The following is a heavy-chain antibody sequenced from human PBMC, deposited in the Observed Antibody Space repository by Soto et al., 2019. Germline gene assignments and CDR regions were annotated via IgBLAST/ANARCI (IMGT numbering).Heavy chain of an antibody. CDR2: ISGSGGST. J-gene: IGHJ6*02. CDR1: GFTFGSYA. CDR3: AKDMTYYDILTGYSLYGMDV. V-gene: IGHV3-23*01. D-gene: IGHD3-9*01. Sequence: GRPLRLSCGASGFTFGSYAMSRVSQATGKGLEWVSAISGSGGSTYYADSVKGRFTISRDNSKSTLYLQMNSLRAEDSAVYYCAKDMTYYDILTGYSLYGMDVWGQGTTVTVSS.